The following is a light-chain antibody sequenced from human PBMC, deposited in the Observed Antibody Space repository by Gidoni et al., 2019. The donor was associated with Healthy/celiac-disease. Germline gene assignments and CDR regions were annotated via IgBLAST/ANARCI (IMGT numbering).Light chain of an antibody. Sequence: QSVLTQPPSVSGAPGKRVTISCTGSSSNIGAGYDVHWYQQLPGPAPKLLIYGNSNRPSGVPDRFSGSKSGTSASLAITGLQAEDEADYYCQSYDSSLSGWVFGGGTKLTVL. J-gene: IGLJ3*02. CDR2: GNS. CDR1: SSNIGAGYD. CDR3: QSYDSSLSGWV. V-gene: IGLV1-40*01.